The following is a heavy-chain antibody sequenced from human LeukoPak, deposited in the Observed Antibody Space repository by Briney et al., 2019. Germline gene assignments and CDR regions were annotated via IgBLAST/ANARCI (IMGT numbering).Heavy chain of an antibody. CDR3: ARYVVYGSGKYYFDY. CDR1: GGSISSSSAY. Sequence: SETLSLTCTASGGSISSSSAYWGWIRQPPGKGLEWIASINYSGSTYYNPSLKSRVTISVDTSENQFSLKLSSVTAADTAVYYCARYVVYGSGKYYFDYWGQGTLVTVSS. D-gene: IGHD3-10*01. J-gene: IGHJ4*02. CDR2: INYSGST. V-gene: IGHV4-39*01.